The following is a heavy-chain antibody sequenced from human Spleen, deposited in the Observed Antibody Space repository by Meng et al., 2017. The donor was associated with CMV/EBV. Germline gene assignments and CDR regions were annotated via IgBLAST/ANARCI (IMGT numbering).Heavy chain of an antibody. J-gene: IGHJ6*02. D-gene: IGHD1-1*01. CDR3: ARDGWNGHNYYYYGMDV. CDR2: IYDSENYDSETT. V-gene: IGHV4-59*01. CDR1: GDSISGYY. Sequence: SETLSLTCTVSGDSISGYYWSWIRQSPGKGLEWIGYIYDSENYDSETTDFNPSLKSRVTISLDSSNNQFSLQLSSVTAADTAVYYCARDGWNGHNYYYYGMDVWGQGTTVTVSS.